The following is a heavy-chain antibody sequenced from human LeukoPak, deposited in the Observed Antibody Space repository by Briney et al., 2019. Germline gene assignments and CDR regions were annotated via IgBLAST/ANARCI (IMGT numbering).Heavy chain of an antibody. CDR2: INHSGST. D-gene: IGHD2-15*01. CDR1: GGSFSGYY. CDR3: ASTYIVAPGY. V-gene: IGHV4-34*01. J-gene: IGHJ4*02. Sequence: SETLSLTCAAYGGSFSGYYWSWIRQPPGKGLEWIGEINHSGSTNYNPSLKSRVTISVDTSKNQFSLKLSSVTAADTAVYYCASTYIVAPGYWGQGTLVTVSS.